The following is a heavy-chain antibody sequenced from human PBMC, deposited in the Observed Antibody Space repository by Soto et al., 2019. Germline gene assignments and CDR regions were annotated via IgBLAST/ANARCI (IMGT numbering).Heavy chain of an antibody. CDR2: INPYRGAT. V-gene: IGHV1-2*02. D-gene: IGHD1-1*01. CDR1: GYSFTDYY. CDR3: AREHVRPRTGAMDV. Sequence: SVKVSCKASGYSFTDYYMHWMRQAPGQGLEWMGWINPYRGATNYAQKFQGRVTMTRDTSISTAYMELSRLRSDDTAVYWCAREHVRPRTGAMDVWGQGTTVTV. J-gene: IGHJ6*02.